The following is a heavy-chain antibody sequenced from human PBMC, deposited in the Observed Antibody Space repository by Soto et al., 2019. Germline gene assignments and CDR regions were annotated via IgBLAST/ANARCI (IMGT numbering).Heavy chain of an antibody. Sequence: QLQLQESGPGLVKPSETLSLTCTVSGGSLSSGSFYWGWIRQPPGTGLEWIGSIYYTRNTYYNPSLTSRVTISVDSSKNQFSLKLSSVTAADTAVYYCARHWEQWLGYIDYWGQGTLVAVSS. CDR3: ARHWEQWLGYIDY. D-gene: IGHD6-19*01. CDR1: GGSLSSGSFY. J-gene: IGHJ4*02. CDR2: IYYTRNT. V-gene: IGHV4-39*01.